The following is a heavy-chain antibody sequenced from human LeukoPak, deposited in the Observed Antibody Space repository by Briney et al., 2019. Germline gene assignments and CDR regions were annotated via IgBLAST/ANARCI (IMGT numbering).Heavy chain of an antibody. CDR3: VGRGIRYFDWLDYYGMDV. CDR2: ISSSSSTI. CDR1: GFTFSSYS. D-gene: IGHD3-9*01. Sequence: GGSLRLSCAASGFTFSSYSMNWARQAPGKGLEWVSYISSSSSTIYYADSVKGRFTISRDNAKNSLYPQMNSLRAEDTAVYYCVGRGIRYFDWLDYYGMDVWGQGTTVTVSS. V-gene: IGHV3-48*01. J-gene: IGHJ6*02.